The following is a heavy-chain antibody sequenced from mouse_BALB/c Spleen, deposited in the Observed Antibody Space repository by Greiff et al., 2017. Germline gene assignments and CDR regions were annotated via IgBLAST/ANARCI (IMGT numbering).Heavy chain of an antibody. J-gene: IGHJ4*01. CDR1: GYSFTSYW. CDR3: TVYYDAMDD. CDR2: IYPGNSDT. Sequence: EVQLQQSGTVLARPGASVKMSCKASGYSFTSYWMHWVKQRPGQGLEWIGAIYPGNSDTSYNEKFKGKAQLTAVTSASTAYMELSSLTNEDSAVYYCTVYYDAMDDWGQGTSVTVSS. V-gene: IGHV1-5*01.